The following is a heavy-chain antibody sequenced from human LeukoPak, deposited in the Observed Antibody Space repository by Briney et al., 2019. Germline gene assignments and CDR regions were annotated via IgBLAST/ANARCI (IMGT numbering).Heavy chain of an antibody. D-gene: IGHD1-26*01. Sequence: GGSLRLSCAASGFIFSSYEMNWVRQAPGKGLEWVSYISSSGTTIYYADSVKGRFTISRDNAKNSLYLQMNSLRAEDTAVYYCAKDRGSLIMPGYFDYWGQGTLVTVSS. CDR1: GFIFSSYE. J-gene: IGHJ4*02. CDR2: ISSSGTTI. CDR3: AKDRGSLIMPGYFDY. V-gene: IGHV3-48*03.